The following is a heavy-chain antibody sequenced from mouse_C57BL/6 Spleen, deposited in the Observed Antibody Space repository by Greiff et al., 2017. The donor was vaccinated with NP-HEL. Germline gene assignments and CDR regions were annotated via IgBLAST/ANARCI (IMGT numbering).Heavy chain of an antibody. D-gene: IGHD5-5*01. V-gene: IGHV3-1*01. Sequence: EVKLMESGPGMVKPSQSLSLTCTVTGYSITSGYDWHWIRHFPGNKLEWMGYISYSGSTNYNPSIKSRISITNDTSKNHFFLKLNSVTTEDTATYYCARGDYRYAMDYWGQGTSVTVSS. J-gene: IGHJ4*01. CDR1: GYSITSGYD. CDR3: ARGDYRYAMDY. CDR2: ISYSGST.